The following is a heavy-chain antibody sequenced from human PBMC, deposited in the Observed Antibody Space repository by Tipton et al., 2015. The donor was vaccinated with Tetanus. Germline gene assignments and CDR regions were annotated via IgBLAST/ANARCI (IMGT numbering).Heavy chain of an antibody. D-gene: IGHD3-22*01. Sequence: TLSLTCTVSGGSISSYYWSWIRQPPGKGLEWIGYIYYSGSTNYNPSLKSRVTISVDTSKNQFSLKLSSVTAADTAVYYCARARGDYYDSSGKSLGDAFDIWGQGTMVTVSS. CDR3: ARARGDYYDSSGKSLGDAFDI. J-gene: IGHJ3*02. V-gene: IGHV4-59*08. CDR1: GGSISSYY. CDR2: IYYSGST.